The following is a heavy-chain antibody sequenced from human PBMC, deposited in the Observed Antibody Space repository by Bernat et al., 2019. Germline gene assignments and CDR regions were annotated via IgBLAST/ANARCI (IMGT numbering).Heavy chain of an antibody. CDR1: GFTFSSFS. V-gene: IGHV3-21*01. Sequence: EVQMVESGGGLVKPGGSLRLSCAASGFTFSSFSMNWVRQAPGKGLEWVSSFDSTSTYIYYADSVKGRFTISRDNAKNSLYLQMNNLRAEDTAVYYCAEGAASLPYWGQGTLVTVSS. J-gene: IGHJ4*02. CDR2: FDSTSTYI. CDR3: AEGAASLPY. D-gene: IGHD6-6*01.